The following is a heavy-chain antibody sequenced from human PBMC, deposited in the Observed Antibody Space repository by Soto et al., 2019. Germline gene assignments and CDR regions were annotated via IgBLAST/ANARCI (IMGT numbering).Heavy chain of an antibody. V-gene: IGHV4-30-4*01. CDR1: GGSISSGDYY. D-gene: IGHD6-13*01. CDR2: IYYSGST. J-gene: IGHJ4*02. CDR3: ARDSGGGAAAGTVDY. Sequence: QVQLQESGPGLVKPSQTLSLTCTVSGGSISSGDYYWSWIRQPPGKGLEWIGYIYYSGSTYYNPSLKSRVTISVDTSKNQFSRKLSSVTAADTAVYYCARDSGGGAAAGTVDYWGQGTLVTVSS.